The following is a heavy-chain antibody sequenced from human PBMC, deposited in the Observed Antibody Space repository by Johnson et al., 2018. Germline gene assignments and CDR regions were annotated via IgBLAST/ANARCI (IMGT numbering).Heavy chain of an antibody. CDR3: ARRDYDFWSGYPDAFDI. CDR1: GYSFTSYW. CDR2: IYPGDSDT. Sequence: EVQLVESGAEVKKPGESLKISCKGSGYSFTSYWIGWVRQMPGKGLEWMGIIYPGDSDTRYSPSFQGQVTISADKSLSTAYLQWSSLKASDTAMYYCARRDYDFWSGYPDAFDIWGQGTMVTVSS. D-gene: IGHD3-3*01. V-gene: IGHV5-51*01. J-gene: IGHJ3*02.